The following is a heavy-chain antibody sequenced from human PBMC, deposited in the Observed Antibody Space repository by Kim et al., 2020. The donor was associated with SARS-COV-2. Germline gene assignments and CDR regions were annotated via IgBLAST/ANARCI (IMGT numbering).Heavy chain of an antibody. Sequence: SNYNPSLKGRVTISVDTSKNQFSLKLSSVTAADTAVYYCARHGGNDAFDIWGQGTMVTVSS. CDR2: S. D-gene: IGHD2-15*01. V-gene: IGHV4-59*08. J-gene: IGHJ3*02. CDR3: ARHGGNDAFDI.